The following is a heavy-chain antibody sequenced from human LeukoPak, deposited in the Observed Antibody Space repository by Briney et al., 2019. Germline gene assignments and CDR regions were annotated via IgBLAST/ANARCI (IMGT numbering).Heavy chain of an antibody. J-gene: IGHJ4*02. CDR1: GGTFSSYA. CDR3: AREPVNLAAADY. V-gene: IGHV1-18*01. D-gene: IGHD6-13*01. CDR2: ISAYNGNT. Sequence: ASVKVSCTASGGTFSSYAIRWVRQAPGQGLEWMGWISAYNGNTNYAQKLQGRVTMTTDTSTSTAYMELRSLRSDDTAVYYCAREPVNLAAADYWGQGTLVTVSS.